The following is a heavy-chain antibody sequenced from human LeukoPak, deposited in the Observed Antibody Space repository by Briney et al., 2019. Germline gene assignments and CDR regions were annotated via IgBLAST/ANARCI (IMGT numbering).Heavy chain of an antibody. V-gene: IGHV3-21*01. CDR3: ANYDSSGPTDY. CDR1: GFTFSGYS. CDR2: FGTRSTSI. Sequence: GGSLRLSCTASGFTFSGYSMNWIRQAPGKGLEWVSSFGTRSTSIYHAGSVKGRFAISRDNAKNSLYLQMNSLRAEDTAVYYCANYDSSGPTDYWGQGTLVTVS. J-gene: IGHJ4*02. D-gene: IGHD3-22*01.